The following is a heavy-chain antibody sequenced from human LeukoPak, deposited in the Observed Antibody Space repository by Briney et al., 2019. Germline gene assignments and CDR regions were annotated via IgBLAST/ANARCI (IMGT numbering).Heavy chain of an antibody. CDR1: GFTFGDYA. CDR3: TRTGTPYYYYGMDV. CDR2: IRSKAYGGTT. V-gene: IGHV3-49*04. D-gene: IGHD1-1*01. Sequence: GGSLRLSCTASGFTFGDYALSWVRQAPGKGLEWVGFIRSKAYGGTTEYAASVKGRFTISRDDSKSIAYLQMNSLKTEDAAVYYCTRTGTPYYYYGMDVWGKGTTVTVSS. J-gene: IGHJ6*04.